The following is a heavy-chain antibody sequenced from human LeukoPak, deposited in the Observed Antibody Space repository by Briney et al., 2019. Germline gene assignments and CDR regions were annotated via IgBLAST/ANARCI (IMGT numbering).Heavy chain of an antibody. CDR2: ISSSGSTI. Sequence: GGSLRLSCAASGFTFSSYEMNWVRQAPGKGLEWVSYISSSGSTIYYADSVKGRFTISRHNAKNSLYLQTNSLRVEDTAVYYCARVSSSWHYFDYWGQGTLVTVSS. CDR3: ARVSSSWHYFDY. V-gene: IGHV3-48*03. J-gene: IGHJ4*02. CDR1: GFTFSSYE. D-gene: IGHD6-13*01.